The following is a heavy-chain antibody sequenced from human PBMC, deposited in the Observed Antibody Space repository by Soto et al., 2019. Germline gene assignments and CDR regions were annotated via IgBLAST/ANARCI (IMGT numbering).Heavy chain of an antibody. V-gene: IGHV1-8*01. J-gene: IGHJ6*02. Sequence: ASVKVSCKASGYTFTSYDINWVRQATGQGLEWMGWMNPNSGNTGYAQKFQGRVTMTRNTSISTAYMELSSLRSEDTAVYYCARGSLRFLASGPRGGMDVWGQGTTVTVSS. D-gene: IGHD3-3*01. CDR2: MNPNSGNT. CDR1: GYTFTSYD. CDR3: ARGSLRFLASGPRGGMDV.